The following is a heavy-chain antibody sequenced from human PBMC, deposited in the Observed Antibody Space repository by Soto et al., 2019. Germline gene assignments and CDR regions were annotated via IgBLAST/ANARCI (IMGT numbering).Heavy chain of an antibody. Sequence: QVQLVQSGAEVKKPGSSVKVSCKTSGGTFGSYAISWVRQAPGQGLEWMGGIIPIFSTPNYAQKFQGRVTISADQSTSTDYMELSSLRSEVTAVYYCRRSYQYFFTTTAPSAPFDPWGQGTLVTVSS. V-gene: IGHV1-69*12. D-gene: IGHD3-22*01. CDR2: IIPIFSTP. CDR1: GGTFGSYA. J-gene: IGHJ5*02. CDR3: RRSYQYFFTTTAPSAPFDP.